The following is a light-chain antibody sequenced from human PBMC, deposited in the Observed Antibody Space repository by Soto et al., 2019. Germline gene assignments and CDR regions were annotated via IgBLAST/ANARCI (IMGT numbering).Light chain of an antibody. J-gene: IGLJ1*01. CDR3: TSYTSSSTLAV. CDR2: EVS. V-gene: IGLV2-14*01. CDR1: SREVGGYNY. Sequence: QSALTQPASGSGSPGQSITISCTGTSREVGGYNYVSWYQQHPGKAPKLMIYEVSNRPSGDSNRFSGSKSGNEASLTICGLQAEDEADYSGTSYTSSSTLAVFRTGTTATVL.